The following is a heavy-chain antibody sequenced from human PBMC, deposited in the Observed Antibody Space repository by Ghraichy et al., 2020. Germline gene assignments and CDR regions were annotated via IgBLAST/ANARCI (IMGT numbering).Heavy chain of an antibody. CDR3: ARDRIEKWFGEQGIDY. Sequence: GGSLRLSCAASGFTFSSYSMNWVRQAPGKGLEWVSYISSSSSTIYYADSVKGRFTISRDNAKNSLYLQMNSLRAEDTAVYYCARDRIEKWFGEQGIDYWGQGTLVTVSS. CDR2: ISSSSSTI. D-gene: IGHD3-10*01. V-gene: IGHV3-48*01. J-gene: IGHJ4*02. CDR1: GFTFSSYS.